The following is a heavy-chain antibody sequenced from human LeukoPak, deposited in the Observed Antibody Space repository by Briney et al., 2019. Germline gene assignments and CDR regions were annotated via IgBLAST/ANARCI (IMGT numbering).Heavy chain of an antibody. CDR2: INTDGSSA. CDR3: ARGRGDYGVTD. Sequence: PGGSVRLSCAASGFIFSNYWMHWVRQTPGKGLVCVSRINTDGSSARYADSVKGRFTISRDNAKNTLYLQMNSLRAEDTAVYYCARGRGDYGVTDWGQGTLVTVSS. J-gene: IGHJ1*01. CDR1: GFIFSNYW. D-gene: IGHD4-17*01. V-gene: IGHV3-74*01.